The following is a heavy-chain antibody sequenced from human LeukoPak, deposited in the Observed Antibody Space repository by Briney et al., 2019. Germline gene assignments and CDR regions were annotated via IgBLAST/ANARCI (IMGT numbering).Heavy chain of an antibody. CDR3: ARELPPLEQYYIDF. Sequence: GGSLRLSCAASGFTFRGYGMHWVRQAPGKGLQWVAVIWYDGSNKYYADSVKGRFTISRDNSKNTLSLRMNSLRAEDTAVYYCARELPPLEQYYIDFWRQGTLVTVSS. J-gene: IGHJ4*02. D-gene: IGHD3-3*01. CDR2: IWYDGSNK. V-gene: IGHV3-33*01. CDR1: GFTFRGYG.